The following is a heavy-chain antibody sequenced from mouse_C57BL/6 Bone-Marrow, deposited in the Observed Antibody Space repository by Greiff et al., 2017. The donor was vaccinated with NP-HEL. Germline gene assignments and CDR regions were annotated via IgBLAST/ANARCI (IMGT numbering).Heavy chain of an antibody. V-gene: IGHV1-26*01. CDR3: ARATYYDYDGAMDF. J-gene: IGHJ4*01. CDR2: INPNNGGN. CDR1: GYTFTDYY. D-gene: IGHD2-4*01. Sequence: EVQLQQSGPELVKPGASVKISCKASGYTFTDYYMNWVKQSHGKSLEWIGYINPNNGGNSYNQKFKGKATLTVDKSSSTAYMELRSLTSEDSAVYYCARATYYDYDGAMDFWGQGTSVTVSA.